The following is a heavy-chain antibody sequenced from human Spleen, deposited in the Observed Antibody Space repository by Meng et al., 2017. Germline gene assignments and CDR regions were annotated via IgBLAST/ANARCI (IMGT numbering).Heavy chain of an antibody. CDR2: INPSGDST. D-gene: IGHD2-15*01. V-gene: IGHV1-46*01. CDR1: GYTFSSYY. CDR3: ARDGSGGSLDF. Sequence: GGSLRLSCKASGYTFSSYYMHWVRQAPGQGLEWMGIINPSGDSTTYAQKFQGRVTMTMTSDTSTNVFYMQLSSLRSEDTAVYYCARDGSGGSLDFWGQGTLVTVSS. J-gene: IGHJ4*02.